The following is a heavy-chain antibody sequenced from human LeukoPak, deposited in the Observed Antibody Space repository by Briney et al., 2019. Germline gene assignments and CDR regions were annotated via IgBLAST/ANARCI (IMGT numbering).Heavy chain of an antibody. J-gene: IGHJ4*02. Sequence: GGSLRLSCVASGFTFSSHAMSWVRQAPGKGLEWVSGLSGDGGSTYYADSVKGRFTISRDNSKNTLYLQMNSLRAEDTAVYYCAKDLFVWSGYPGADYWGQGTLVTVSS. CDR2: LSGDGGST. D-gene: IGHD3-3*01. V-gene: IGHV3-23*01. CDR3: AKDLFVWSGYPGADY. CDR1: GFTFSSHA.